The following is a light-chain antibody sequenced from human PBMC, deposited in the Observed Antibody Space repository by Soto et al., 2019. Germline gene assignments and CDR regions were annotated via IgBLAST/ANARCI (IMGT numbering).Light chain of an antibody. J-gene: IGKJ1*01. CDR1: QSVSNNY. CDR3: QQYNNWPPRT. CDR2: GAS. V-gene: IGKV3-20*01. Sequence: EIVLTQSPGTLSLSPGERATLSCRTSQSVSNNYLAWYQQKPGQAPRLLIYGASSRATGIPDRFSGSGSGTDFTLSISSLQSEDFAVYYCQQYNNWPPRTFGQGTKVDIK.